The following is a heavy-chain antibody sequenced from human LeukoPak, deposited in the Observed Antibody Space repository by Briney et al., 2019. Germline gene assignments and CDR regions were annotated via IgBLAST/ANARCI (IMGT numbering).Heavy chain of an antibody. V-gene: IGHV4-59*01. J-gene: IGHJ4*02. CDR2: IYYSGST. Sequence: SETLSLTCTVSGGSISSYYWSWIRQPPGKGLEWIGYIYYSGSTNYNPSLKSRVTISVDTSKNQFSLKLSSVTAEDTAVYYCARDVTYGDTPFDYWGQGTLVTVSS. CDR1: GGSISSYY. CDR3: ARDVTYGDTPFDY. D-gene: IGHD4-17*01.